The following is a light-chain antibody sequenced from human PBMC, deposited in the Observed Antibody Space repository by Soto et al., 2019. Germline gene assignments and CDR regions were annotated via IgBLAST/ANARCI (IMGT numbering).Light chain of an antibody. CDR3: HQFGELTFI. V-gene: IGKV1-33*01. J-gene: IGKJ5*01. Sequence: DIKMTQSPSSLSASVGDRVTITCQASQDINNYLNWYQQKPGQAPKLLIYDASGLEVGVPSRFSGSGSGTYFILTISGLQPEDSGTCYRHQFGELTFIFGQGTRLEIK. CDR2: DAS. CDR1: QDINNY.